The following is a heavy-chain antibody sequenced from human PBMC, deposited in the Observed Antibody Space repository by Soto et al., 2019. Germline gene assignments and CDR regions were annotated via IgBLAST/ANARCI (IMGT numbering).Heavy chain of an antibody. CDR1: GFTFSSYA. Sequence: PGGSLRLSCAASGFTFSSYAMSWVRQAPGKGLEWVSAISGSGGSTYYADSVKGRFTISRDNSKNTLYLQMNSLRAEDTAVYYCASLEGYYYGSGSTNLRYWGQGTLVTVSS. CDR3: ASLEGYYYGSGSTNLRY. J-gene: IGHJ4*02. CDR2: ISGSGGST. D-gene: IGHD3-10*01. V-gene: IGHV3-23*01.